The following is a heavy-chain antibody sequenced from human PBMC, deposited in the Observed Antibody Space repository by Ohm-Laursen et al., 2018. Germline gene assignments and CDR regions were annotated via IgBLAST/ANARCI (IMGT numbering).Heavy chain of an antibody. CDR1: GASISSYY. V-gene: IGHV4-4*08. J-gene: IGHJ1*01. CDR2: FYHSGGT. CDR3: ASESNAEYFQH. D-gene: IGHD4-11*01. Sequence: SQALSLTCSVSGASISSYYWTWIRQPPGKGLEWIGHFYHSGGTNNNPSFKSRVTISIDTSKNQVSLNLNSVTAADPAVYYCASESNAEYFQHWGQGTLVTVSS.